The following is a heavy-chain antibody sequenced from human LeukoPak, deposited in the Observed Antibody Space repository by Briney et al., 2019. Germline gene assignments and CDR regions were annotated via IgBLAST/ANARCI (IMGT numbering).Heavy chain of an antibody. CDR2: INPNSGGT. V-gene: IGHV1-2*02. J-gene: IGHJ6*03. D-gene: IGHD2/OR15-2a*01. CDR1: GYTFTGYY. Sequence: ASVKVSCKASGYTFTGYYMHWVRQAPGQGLEWMGWINPNSGGTNYAQKFQGRVTMTRDMSISTAYMELSRLRSDDTAVYYCARGEGFLYYYYMDVWGKGTTVTVSS. CDR3: ARGEGFLYYYYMDV.